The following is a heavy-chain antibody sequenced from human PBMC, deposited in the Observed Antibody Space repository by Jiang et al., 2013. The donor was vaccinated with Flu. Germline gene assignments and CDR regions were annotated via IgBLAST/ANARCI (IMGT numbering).Heavy chain of an antibody. CDR2: IYSGGST. D-gene: IGHD3-3*01. CDR3: ARSYDLGPYGMGV. V-gene: IGHV3-53*04. J-gene: IGHJ6*02. Sequence: VQLVESGGGLVQPGGSLRLSCAASGFTVSSNYMSWVRQAPGEGLEWVSVIYSGGSTYYADSVKGRFTISRHNSKNTLYLQMNSLRAEDTAVYYCARSYDLGPYGMGVWGQGTTVTVSS. CDR1: GFTVSSNY.